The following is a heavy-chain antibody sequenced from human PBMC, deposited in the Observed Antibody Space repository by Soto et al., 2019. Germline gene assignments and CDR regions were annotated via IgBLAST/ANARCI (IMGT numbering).Heavy chain of an antibody. CDR1: GNSISTSNYY. CDR3: TSRKREEICSSGNCYFTY. Sequence: QLQVQESGPGLLKSSETLSLTCAVSGNSISTSNYYWSWIRQSPGKGLEWIGSVFYGGPSYYNPCLNSPITIYVSASRNQFSLRLNFVTAADTAVYFCTSRKREEICSSGNCYFTYRGQGTLVPVSS. D-gene: IGHD2-2*01. CDR2: VFYGGPS. J-gene: IGHJ4*02. V-gene: IGHV4-39*01.